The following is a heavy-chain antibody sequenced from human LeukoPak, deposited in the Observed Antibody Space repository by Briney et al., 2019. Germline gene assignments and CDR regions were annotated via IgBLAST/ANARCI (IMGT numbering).Heavy chain of an antibody. Sequence: PGRSLRLSCTASGFTFGDYAMSWVRQAPGKGLEWVGFIRSKAYGGTTEYAASVKGRFTISRDDSKSIAYLQMNSLKTEDTAVYYCTRVVGSSGYYATPDFDYWGQGTLVTVSS. CDR3: TRVVGSSGYYATPDFDY. D-gene: IGHD3-22*01. V-gene: IGHV3-49*04. CDR1: GFTFGDYA. CDR2: IRSKAYGGTT. J-gene: IGHJ4*02.